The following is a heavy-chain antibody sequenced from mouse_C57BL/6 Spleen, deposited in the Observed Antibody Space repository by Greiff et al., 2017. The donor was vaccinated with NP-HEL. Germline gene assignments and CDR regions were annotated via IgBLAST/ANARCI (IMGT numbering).Heavy chain of an antibody. D-gene: IGHD4-1*01. CDR2: IYPGSGNT. CDR1: GYTFTDYY. V-gene: IGHV1-76*01. Sequence: VQRVESGAELVRPGASVKLSCKASGYTFTDYYINWVKQRPGQGLEWIARIYPGSGNTYYNEKFKGKATLTAEKSSSTAYMQLSSLTSEDSAVYFCARGELGYFDYWGQGTTLTVSS. J-gene: IGHJ2*01. CDR3: ARGELGYFDY.